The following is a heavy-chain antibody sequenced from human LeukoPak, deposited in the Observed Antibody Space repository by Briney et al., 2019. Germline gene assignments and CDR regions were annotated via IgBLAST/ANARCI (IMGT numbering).Heavy chain of an antibody. V-gene: IGHV3-7*01. D-gene: IGHD4-17*01. CDR2: IQQDGSEK. J-gene: IGHJ4*02. Sequence: GGSLRLSCVVSGFTFSNYWMTWVRQAPGKRLEWVANIQQDGSEKYYVDSVKGRFTIFRDNAKNSVYLQMNSLRAEDTAVYYCARGHYGLDCWGQGTLVIVSS. CDR3: ARGHYGLDC. CDR1: GFTFSNYW.